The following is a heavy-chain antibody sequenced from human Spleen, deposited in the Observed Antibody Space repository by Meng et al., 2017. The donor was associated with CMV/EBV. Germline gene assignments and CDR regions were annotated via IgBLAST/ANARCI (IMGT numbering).Heavy chain of an antibody. CDR2: INHSGGT. J-gene: IGHJ4*02. CDR1: GGSFSGYY. CDR3: ARERGYTVTTHFDY. V-gene: IGHV4-34*01. D-gene: IGHD4-17*01. Sequence: SETLSLTCAVYGGSFSGYYWTWIRQPPGKGLEWIGEINHSGGTNYNPSLKSRVTFSLDTSKNQFSLKLSSVTAADTAVYYCARERGYTVTTHFDYWGQGTLVTVSS.